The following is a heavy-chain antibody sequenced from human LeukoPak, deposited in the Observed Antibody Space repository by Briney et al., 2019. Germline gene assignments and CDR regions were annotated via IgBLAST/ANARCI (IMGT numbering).Heavy chain of an antibody. CDR1: GFAVTSNY. Sequence: GGSLRLSCAASGFAVTSNYLSWVRQAPGKGLEWVSSINASGGSTYYADSVKGRFTSSRDNDKNTLFLQMNSLRAEDTAVYYCAKDRTGTTGADWFDPWGQGTLVTVSS. J-gene: IGHJ5*02. CDR3: AKDRTGTTGADWFDP. D-gene: IGHD1-1*01. CDR2: INASGGST. V-gene: IGHV3-23*01.